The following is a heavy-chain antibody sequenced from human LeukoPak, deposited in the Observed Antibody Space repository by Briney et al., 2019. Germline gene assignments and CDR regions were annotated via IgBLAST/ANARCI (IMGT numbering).Heavy chain of an antibody. CDR3: TTGRRIADLN. D-gene: IGHD6-13*01. CDR1: GFTFGDDA. V-gene: IGHV3-15*01. J-gene: IGHJ4*02. Sequence: PGGSLRLSCTASGFTFGDDAWSWFRQAPGKGLEWVGRIKSKTDGGTTDYAAPVKGRFTISRDDSKNTLYLQMNSLKTEDTAVYYCTTGRRIADLNWGQGTLVTVSS. CDR2: IKSKTDGGTT.